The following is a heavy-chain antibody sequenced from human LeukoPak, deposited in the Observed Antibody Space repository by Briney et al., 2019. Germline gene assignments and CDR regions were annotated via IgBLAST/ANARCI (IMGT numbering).Heavy chain of an antibody. CDR2: IYYSGST. D-gene: IGHD1-1*01. J-gene: IGHJ4*02. V-gene: IGHV4-59*08. CDR3: ARQSGTFDY. Sequence: PSETLSLTCTVSGGSISSNYWSWIRQPPGKGLEWIGYIYYSGSTNYNPSLKSRVTISVDTSKNQFSLKLSSVTAADTAVYYCARQSGTFDYWGQGALVTVSS. CDR1: GGSISSNY.